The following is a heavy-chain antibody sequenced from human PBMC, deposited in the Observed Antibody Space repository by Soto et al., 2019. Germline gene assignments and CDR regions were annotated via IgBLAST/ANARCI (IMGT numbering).Heavy chain of an antibody. Sequence: GGSLRLSCAASGFTFRNYAMHWVRQAPGKGLEWVAVISFDGNNKYYGDSVKGRFTISRDNSKNTLSLQLNSLTPEDTAVFHCAKSIYSTAYYGGFDYWGQGTLVTVSS. CDR3: AKSIYSTAYYGGFDY. V-gene: IGHV3-30*18. CDR2: ISFDGNNK. J-gene: IGHJ4*02. CDR1: GFTFRNYA. D-gene: IGHD3-10*01.